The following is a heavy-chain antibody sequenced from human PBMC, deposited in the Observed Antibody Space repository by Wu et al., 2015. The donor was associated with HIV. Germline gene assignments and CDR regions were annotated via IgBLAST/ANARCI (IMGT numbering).Heavy chain of an antibody. CDR2: IIPLFGTT. CDR1: GYMFIGYY. D-gene: IGHD6-19*01. Sequence: QVQLLQSGAEVKKPGASVKVSCKTSGYMFIGYYIHWVRQAPGQGLEWMGGIIPLFGTTDYAQIFQGRVTITTDESTSTAYMRLSSLRSEDTAVYYCASPRSPGYSSAWPTYFDYWGQGTLVTVSS. V-gene: IGHV1-69*01. CDR3: ASPRSPGYSSAWPTYFDY. J-gene: IGHJ4*02.